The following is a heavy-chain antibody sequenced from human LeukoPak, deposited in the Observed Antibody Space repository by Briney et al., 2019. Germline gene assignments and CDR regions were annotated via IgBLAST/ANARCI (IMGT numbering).Heavy chain of an antibody. V-gene: IGHV3-74*01. Sequence: PGGSLKLSCGASGFIFSSYSMNWVRQAPGKGLVWVAQINSDGGGATYGDSAKGRFSISRDNAENTLFLYMSGLRAEDTAVYYCARGTSTAPGIDYWGQGTLVAVSS. CDR2: INSDGGGA. CDR1: GFIFSSYS. D-gene: IGHD6-13*01. CDR3: ARGTSTAPGIDY. J-gene: IGHJ4*02.